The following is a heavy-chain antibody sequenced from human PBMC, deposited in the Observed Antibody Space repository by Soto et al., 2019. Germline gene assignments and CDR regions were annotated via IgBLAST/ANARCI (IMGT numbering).Heavy chain of an antibody. CDR1: GFTFSSYA. J-gene: IGHJ6*03. CDR3: AKDRIGHNRGSVTTGVYYMDV. Sequence: GGSLRLSCAASGFTFSSYAMSWVRQAPGKGLEWVSAISGSGGSTYYADSVKGRFTISRDNSKNTLYLQMNSLRAEDTAVYYCAKDRIGHNRGSVTTGVYYMDVWGKGTTVTVSS. CDR2: ISGSGGST. D-gene: IGHD4-17*01. V-gene: IGHV3-23*01.